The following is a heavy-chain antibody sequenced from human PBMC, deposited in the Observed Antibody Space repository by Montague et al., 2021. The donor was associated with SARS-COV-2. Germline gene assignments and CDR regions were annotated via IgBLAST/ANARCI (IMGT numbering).Heavy chain of an antibody. CDR3: ARRNPSFAGPSLDS. D-gene: IGHD3-16*02. V-gene: IGHV2-5*02. CDR2: IYWDDDK. CDR1: GFSLSTSGVG. J-gene: IGHJ4*02. Sequence: VKPTQTLTLTCTFSGFSLSTSGVGVGWIRQPPGKALEWLALIYWDDDKRYSPSLKRRLTITKDTSKNQVVLTMTNMDPVDTATYYCARRNPSFAGPSLDSWGQGTLVTVSS.